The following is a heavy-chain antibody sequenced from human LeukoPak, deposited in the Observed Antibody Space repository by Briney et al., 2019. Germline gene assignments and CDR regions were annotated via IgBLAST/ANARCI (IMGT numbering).Heavy chain of an antibody. D-gene: IGHD3-10*01. CDR1: RFTFSTYA. CDR3: AVGDNLGQLSSSFDY. J-gene: IGHJ4*02. CDR2: ISYDGSNQ. V-gene: IGHV3-30*04. Sequence: GRSLRLSCEASRFTFSTYAMHWVRQAPGKGLEWVAVISYDGSNQFYADSVKGRFTISRDNPKNTLYVQMNSLRTEDTAVYYCAVGDNLGQLSSSFDYWGQGTLVTVSS.